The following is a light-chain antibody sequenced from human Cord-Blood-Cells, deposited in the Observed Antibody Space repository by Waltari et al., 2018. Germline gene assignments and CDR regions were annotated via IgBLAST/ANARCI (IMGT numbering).Light chain of an antibody. J-gene: IGLJ1*01. V-gene: IGLV2-14*01. CDR2: EVS. CDR3: SSYTSSSFYV. CDR1: SKDGSGDNY. Sequence: QSALTQPASVSRSPGHSMALSFPGTSKDGSGDNYVSWYQQHPGKAPKLMIYEVSNRPSGVSNRFSGSNSGNTASLTISGLQAEDEADYYCSSYTSSSFYVFGTGTKVTVL.